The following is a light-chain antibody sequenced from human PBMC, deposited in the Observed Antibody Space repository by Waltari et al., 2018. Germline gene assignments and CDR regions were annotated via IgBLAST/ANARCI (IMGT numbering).Light chain of an antibody. CDR2: DAS. Sequence: EIVLTQSPATLSLSPGERATLSCRASQSVSSYLAWYQQKPGQAPRLLLYDASNRATGIPARFSGSGSGTDFTLTISSLEPEDFAVYYCQQRSTFGGGTKVEIK. V-gene: IGKV3-11*01. CDR1: QSVSSY. CDR3: QQRST. J-gene: IGKJ4*01.